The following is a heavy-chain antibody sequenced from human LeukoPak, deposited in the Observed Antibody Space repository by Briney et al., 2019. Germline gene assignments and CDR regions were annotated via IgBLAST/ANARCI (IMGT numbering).Heavy chain of an antibody. CDR3: ARGAVLMVNYYMDV. J-gene: IGHJ6*03. Sequence: SETLSLTCTVSGASISSGSYYWDWIRQPPGKGLEWIGSIYYSGNIYYNPSLKSRVTISVDTSKNQFSLKLSSVTAADTAVYYCARGAVLMVNYYMDVWGKGTTVTVSS. CDR2: IYYSGNI. CDR1: GASISSGSYY. D-gene: IGHD2-8*01. V-gene: IGHV4-39*07.